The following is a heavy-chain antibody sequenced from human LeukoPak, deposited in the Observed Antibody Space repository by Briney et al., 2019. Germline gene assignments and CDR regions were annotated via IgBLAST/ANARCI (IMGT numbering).Heavy chain of an antibody. J-gene: IGHJ5*02. V-gene: IGHV4-59*08. CDR1: GASISSYY. D-gene: IGHD4-4*01. CDR2: IFYGGSS. CDR3: ARHDYSNHPPNNWFDP. Sequence: PSETLSLTCTVSGASISSYYWSWIRQPPVKGLEWIGYIFYGGSSNYNPSLKSRVTISVDASKDQFSLTLSSVTAADTAIYYCARHDYSNHPPNNWFDPWGQGTLVTVSS.